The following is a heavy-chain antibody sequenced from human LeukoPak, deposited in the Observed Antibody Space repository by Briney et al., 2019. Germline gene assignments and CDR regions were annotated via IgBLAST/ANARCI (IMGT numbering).Heavy chain of an antibody. V-gene: IGHV4-34*01. Sequence: SETLSLTCAVYGGSFSGYYWSWIRQPPGKGLEWIGEINHSGSTNYSPSLKSRVTISVDTSKNQFPLKLSSVTAADTAVYYCARGGSCSSTSCYTGYFDYWGQGTLVTVSS. D-gene: IGHD2-2*02. CDR3: ARGGSCSSTSCYTGYFDY. CDR1: GGSFSGYY. J-gene: IGHJ4*02. CDR2: INHSGST.